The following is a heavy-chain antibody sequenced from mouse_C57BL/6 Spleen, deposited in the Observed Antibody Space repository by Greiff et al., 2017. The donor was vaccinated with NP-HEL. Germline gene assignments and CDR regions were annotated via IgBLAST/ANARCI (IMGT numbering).Heavy chain of an antibody. CDR1: GYTFTDYY. J-gene: IGHJ2*01. CDR3: ERRVICYLDY. D-gene: IGHD2-13*01. Sequence: QVQLKESGPELVKPGASVKISCKASGYTFTDYYINWVKQRPGQGLAWIGWLYPESGNTKYTEKFKGKATLTVAKSSSTAYMQLSSLTSEESAVYFCERRVICYLDYWGQGTTLTVSS. V-gene: IGHV1-84*01. CDR2: LYPESGNT.